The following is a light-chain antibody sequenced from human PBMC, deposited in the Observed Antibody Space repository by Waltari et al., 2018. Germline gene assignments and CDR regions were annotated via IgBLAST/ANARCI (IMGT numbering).Light chain of an antibody. V-gene: IGKV1-39*01. CDR2: VAS. J-gene: IGKJ1*01. Sequence: DIQMTQSPSSLSAYVGDRVTITCRASQTISSYVNWYQQKQGKAPKFLIYVASSLQSGVPSRFSGSGSGTDFTLTISSLQPEDFATYYCQQSYSTPRTFGQGTKVEIK. CDR1: QTISSY. CDR3: QQSYSTPRT.